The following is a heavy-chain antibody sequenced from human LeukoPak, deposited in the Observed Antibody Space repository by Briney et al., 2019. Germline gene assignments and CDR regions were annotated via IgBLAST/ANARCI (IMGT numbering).Heavy chain of an antibody. CDR2: MSYDGSNK. J-gene: IGHJ4*02. CDR3: ARDGGVYYYGSGSYYYY. V-gene: IGHV3-30*04. Sequence: GRSLRLSCAASGFTFSSYAMHWVRQAPGKGLEWVAVMSYDGSNKYYADSVKGRFTISRDNSKNTLYLQMNSLRAEDTAVYYCARDGGVYYYGSGSYYYYWGQGTLVTVSS. CDR1: GFTFSSYA. D-gene: IGHD3-10*01.